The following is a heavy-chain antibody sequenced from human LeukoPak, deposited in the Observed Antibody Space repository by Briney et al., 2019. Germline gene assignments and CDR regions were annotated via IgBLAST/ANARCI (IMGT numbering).Heavy chain of an antibody. CDR1: GYTFTGYY. Sequence: ASVKVSCKASGYTFTGYYMHWVRQAPGQGLEWMGRINPNSGDTNYAQNFQGRVTVTRDTSISTAYMELRSLRSDDTAVYYCARVYACGSTNCPDRYWGQGTLVTVSS. D-gene: IGHD2-2*01. CDR3: ARVYACGSTNCPDRY. CDR2: INPNSGDT. J-gene: IGHJ4*02. V-gene: IGHV1-2*06.